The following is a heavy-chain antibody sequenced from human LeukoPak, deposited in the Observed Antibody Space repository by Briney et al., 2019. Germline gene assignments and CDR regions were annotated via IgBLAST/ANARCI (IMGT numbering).Heavy chain of an antibody. CDR1: GYTFTGYY. Sequence: ASVKVSCKASGYTFTGYYVHWVRQAPGQGLEWMGWINPNSGGTNYAQKFQGRVTMTRDTSISTAYMELSRLRSDDTVVYYCARGLLSSGWLDYWGQGTLVTVSS. D-gene: IGHD6-19*01. J-gene: IGHJ4*02. CDR2: INPNSGGT. V-gene: IGHV1-2*02. CDR3: ARGLLSSGWLDY.